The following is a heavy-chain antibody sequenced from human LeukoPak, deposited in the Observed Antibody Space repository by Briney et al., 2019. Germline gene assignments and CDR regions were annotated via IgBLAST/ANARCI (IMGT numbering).Heavy chain of an antibody. V-gene: IGHV4-34*01. D-gene: IGHD4-17*01. Sequence: SETLSLTCAVYGGSFSGYYWSWIRQPPGKGLEWIGEINHSGSTNYNPSLKSRVTISVDTSKNQFSLKLSSVTAADTAVYYCARADDYARFDYWGQGTLVTVSS. CDR2: INHSGST. CDR3: ARADDYARFDY. J-gene: IGHJ4*02. CDR1: GGSFSGYY.